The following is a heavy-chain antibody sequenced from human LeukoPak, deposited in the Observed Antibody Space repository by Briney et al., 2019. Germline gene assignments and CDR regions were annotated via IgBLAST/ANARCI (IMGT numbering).Heavy chain of an antibody. CDR1: GFTFSSYE. V-gene: IGHV3-48*03. Sequence: GGPRRLSCAASGFTFSSYEMNWVRQAPGKGLEWVSYISSSGSTIYYADSVKGRFTISRDNAKNSLYLQMNSLRAEDTAVYYCAPIGDLFDYWGQGTLVTVSS. CDR2: ISSSGSTI. J-gene: IGHJ4*02. CDR3: APIGDLFDY. D-gene: IGHD3-16*01.